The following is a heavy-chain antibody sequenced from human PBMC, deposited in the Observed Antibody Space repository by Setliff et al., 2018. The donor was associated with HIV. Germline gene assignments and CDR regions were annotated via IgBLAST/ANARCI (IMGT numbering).Heavy chain of an antibody. D-gene: IGHD6-13*01. CDR2: IYSGSST. J-gene: IGHJ3*02. CDR3: ARAPYSSSWYKGLGAFDI. V-gene: IGHV3-66*01. CDR1: GFTVSGNY. Sequence: PGGSLRLSCAASGFTVSGNYMNWVRQAPGKGLEWVSVIYSGSSTYDADSVKGRFTISRENSKNTLYLQMNSLRAEDTAVYYCARAPYSSSWYKGLGAFDIWGQGTMVTVSS.